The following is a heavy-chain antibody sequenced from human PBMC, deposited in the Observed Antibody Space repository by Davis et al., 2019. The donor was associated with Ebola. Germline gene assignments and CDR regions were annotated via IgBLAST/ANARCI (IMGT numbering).Heavy chain of an antibody. J-gene: IGHJ4*02. V-gene: IGHV1-2*02. CDR1: GYTFTGYY. Sequence: ASVKVSCKASGYTFTGYYMHWVRQAPGQGLEWMGWINPNSGGTNYAQKFQGRVTMTRDTSISTAYMELSRLRSDDTAVYYCARAGGMTTVTKFDYWGQGTLVTVSS. CDR3: ARAGGMTTVTKFDY. D-gene: IGHD4-17*01. CDR2: INPNSGGT.